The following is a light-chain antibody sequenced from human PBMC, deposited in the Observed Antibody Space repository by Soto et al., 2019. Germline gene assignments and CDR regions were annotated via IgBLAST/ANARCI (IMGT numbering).Light chain of an antibody. CDR3: SSYSTTSSPHFL. CDR2: EVT. CDR1: PSDIGRYNY. V-gene: IGLV2-14*01. J-gene: IGLJ3*02. Sequence: QAVLTQPASVSGSPGQSITISCTGTPSDIGRYNYVSWYQQFPGKVPKLLIYEVTSRPSEVSARFSGSKSGSTASLTISGLQAEDEADYYCSSYSTTSSPHFLFGGGTKLTVL.